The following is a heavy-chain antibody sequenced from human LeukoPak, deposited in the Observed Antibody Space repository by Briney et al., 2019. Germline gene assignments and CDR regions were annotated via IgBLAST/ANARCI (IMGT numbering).Heavy chain of an antibody. Sequence: GGSLRLSCAASGFTFDDYAMHWVRQAPGKGLEWVSGISWNSGSIGYADSVKGRFTISSDNAKNSLYLQMNSLRAEDTALYYCAKASLAAALDYWGQGTLVTVSS. CDR2: ISWNSGSI. J-gene: IGHJ4*02. CDR3: AKASLAAALDY. CDR1: GFTFDDYA. D-gene: IGHD6-13*01. V-gene: IGHV3-9*01.